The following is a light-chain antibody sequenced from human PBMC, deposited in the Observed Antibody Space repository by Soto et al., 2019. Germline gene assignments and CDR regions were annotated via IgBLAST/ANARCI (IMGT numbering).Light chain of an antibody. CDR2: DDS. V-gene: IGLV3-21*02. CDR3: QVWDGSSDPLV. CDR1: NIGGRN. J-gene: IGLJ2*01. Sequence: SYELTQPPSVSVAPGQTARIACGGNNIGGRNVHWYQQKPGQAPVLVVYDDSDRPSGIPERISGSKSGNTAALTISRVEAGDEADYYCQVWDGSSDPLVFGGGTKLTVL.